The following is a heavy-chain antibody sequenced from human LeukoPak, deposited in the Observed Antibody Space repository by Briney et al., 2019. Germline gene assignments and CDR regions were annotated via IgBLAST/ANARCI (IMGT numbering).Heavy chain of an antibody. D-gene: IGHD3-22*01. CDR2: ISYDGINK. CDR1: GFIFSDFA. CDR3: ARDNFIVVGPFDY. Sequence: PGGSLRLSCAASGFIFSDFAMHWVRQAPGKGLEWVALISYDGINKYYADSVKGRLTISRDNSKNTLFLQINSLRPEDTAVYYCARDNFIVVGPFDYWGQGTLVTVSS. V-gene: IGHV3-30*14. J-gene: IGHJ4*02.